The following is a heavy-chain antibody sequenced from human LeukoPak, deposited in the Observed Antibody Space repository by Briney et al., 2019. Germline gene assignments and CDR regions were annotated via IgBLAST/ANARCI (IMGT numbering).Heavy chain of an antibody. D-gene: IGHD2/OR15-2a*01. Sequence: ASVKVSCKASGYTFTNYGVNWMRQAPGQGLEWMGWISIYSGNTNTNYAQKLQGRVTMTTDTSTSTAYMELRSLISDDTAVYYCARAPARAGFLGLKYYFDYWGQGTLVTVPS. J-gene: IGHJ4*02. V-gene: IGHV1-18*01. CDR3: ARAPARAGFLGLKYYFDY. CDR2: ISIYSGNTNT. CDR1: GYTFTNYG.